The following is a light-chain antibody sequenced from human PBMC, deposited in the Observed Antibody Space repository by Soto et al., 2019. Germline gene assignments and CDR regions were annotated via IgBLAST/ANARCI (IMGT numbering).Light chain of an antibody. CDR1: TSDVGGYNY. J-gene: IGLJ2*01. V-gene: IGLV2-14*01. CDR3: SSYTTSSTLMV. CDR2: VVT. Sequence: QSVLSQPASVSGSPGQSITISCTGTTSDVGGYNYVSWYQQHPGKAPKLIIYVVTNRPSGVSNRFSGSKSGNTASLTISGLQAEDEGDYYCSSYTTSSTLMVFGGGTKLTVL.